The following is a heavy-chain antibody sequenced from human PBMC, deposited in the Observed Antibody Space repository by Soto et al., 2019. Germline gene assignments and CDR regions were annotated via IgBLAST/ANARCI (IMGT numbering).Heavy chain of an antibody. J-gene: IGHJ6*02. Sequence: QVQLVQSAGEVKKPGASVKVSCKASGYSFTSYGISWVRRAPGQGLEWMGWISPYNGHTQFVQRFQGRVTMTTDTSTKTAYMELRNLRSDDTAHYYCARDVTIVPATHPRLENYGMDVWGQGTTVIVSS. V-gene: IGHV1-18*01. CDR1: GYSFTSYG. D-gene: IGHD2-2*01. CDR2: ISPYNGHT. CDR3: ARDVTIVPATHPRLENYGMDV.